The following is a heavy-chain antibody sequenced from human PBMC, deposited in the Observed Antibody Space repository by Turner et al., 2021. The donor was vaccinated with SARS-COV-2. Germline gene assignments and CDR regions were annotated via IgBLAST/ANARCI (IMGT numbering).Heavy chain of an antibody. V-gene: IGHV4-39*01. CDR3: ARQVSILGRWLAPFDS. Sequence: QLQLQESGPGLGKPSETLSLTCTVTSGSISSSAYYWGWIRQPPGKGLEWIGSFFYSGSTYYSPSLRSRITISVDTSKNQFSLNLSSVTAADTAVYYCARQVSILGRWLAPFDSWGQGTLVTVSS. CDR1: SGSISSSAYY. CDR2: FFYSGST. J-gene: IGHJ4*02. D-gene: IGHD6-19*01.